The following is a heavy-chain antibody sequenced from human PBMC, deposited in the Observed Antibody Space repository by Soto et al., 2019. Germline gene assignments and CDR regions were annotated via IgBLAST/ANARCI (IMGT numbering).Heavy chain of an antibody. Sequence: SETLSLTCAVSGGSISSGGYSWSWIRQPPGKGLEWIGYIYHSGSTYYNPSLKSRVTISVDTSKNQFSLKLSSVTAADTAVYYCARQGPVSGPPYYYYGMDVWGQGTTVTVSS. CDR3: ARQGPVSGPPYYYYGMDV. CDR1: GGSISSGGYS. J-gene: IGHJ6*02. CDR2: IYHSGST. V-gene: IGHV4-30-2*03.